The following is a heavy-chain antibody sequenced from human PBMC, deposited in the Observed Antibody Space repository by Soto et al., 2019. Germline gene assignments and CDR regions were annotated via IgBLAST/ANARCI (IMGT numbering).Heavy chain of an antibody. CDR3: ARGTTGYSSTWYDY. D-gene: IGHD6-13*01. V-gene: IGHV1-46*01. CDR1: VYSFTSHY. CDR2: INPSGGSA. Sequence: QVQLVQSGAEVKKPGASVKVSCKASVYSFTSHYIHWVRHAPGQGLQWMGIINPSGGSASNAQKFQGRVTMTRDPSTSTVYMELSSLRSDDTAVYYCARGTTGYSSTWYDYWGQGTLVTVSS. J-gene: IGHJ4*02.